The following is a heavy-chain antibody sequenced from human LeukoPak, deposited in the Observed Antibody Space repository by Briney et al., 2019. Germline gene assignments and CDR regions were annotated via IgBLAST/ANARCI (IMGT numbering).Heavy chain of an antibody. CDR1: GGTFSSYA. D-gene: IGHD3-10*01. V-gene: IGHV1-69*04. J-gene: IGHJ4*02. CDR2: IIPILGIA. CDR3: ARDFGDYYGSGSPGGY. Sequence: SVKVSCKVSGGTFSSYAISWVRQAPGQGLEWMGRIIPILGIANYAQKFQGRVTITADKSTSTAYMELSSLRSEDTAVYYCARDFGDYYGSGSPGGYWGQGTLVTVSS.